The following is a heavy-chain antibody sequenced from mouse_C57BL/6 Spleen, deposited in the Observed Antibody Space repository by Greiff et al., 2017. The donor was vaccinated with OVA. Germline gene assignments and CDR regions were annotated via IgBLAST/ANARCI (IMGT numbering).Heavy chain of an antibody. CDR1: GYAFTNYL. V-gene: IGHV1-54*01. Sequence: QVHVKQSGAELVRPGTSVKVSCKASGYAFTNYLIEWVKQRPGQGLEWIGVINPGSGGTNYNEKFKGKATLTADKSSSTAYMQLSSLTSEDSAVYFCARSPYGSSYEEGFDYWGQGTTLTVSS. CDR3: ARSPYGSSYEEGFDY. J-gene: IGHJ2*01. D-gene: IGHD1-1*01. CDR2: INPGSGGT.